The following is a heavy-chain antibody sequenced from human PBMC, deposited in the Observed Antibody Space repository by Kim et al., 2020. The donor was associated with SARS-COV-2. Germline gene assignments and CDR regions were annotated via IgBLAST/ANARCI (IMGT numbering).Heavy chain of an antibody. V-gene: IGHV3-33*05. Sequence: GGSLRLSCAASGFTFSSYGMHWVRQAPGKGLEWVAVISYDGSNKYYADSVKGRFTISRDNSKNTLYLQMNSLRAEDTAVYYCASDPSIAVAGTSFDYWGQGTLVTVSS. CDR2: ISYDGSNK. CDR3: ASDPSIAVAGTSFDY. CDR1: GFTFSSYG. J-gene: IGHJ4*02. D-gene: IGHD6-19*01.